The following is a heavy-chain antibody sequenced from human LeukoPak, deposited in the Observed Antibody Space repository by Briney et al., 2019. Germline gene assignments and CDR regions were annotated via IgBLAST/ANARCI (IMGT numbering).Heavy chain of an antibody. D-gene: IGHD1-26*01. CDR3: VSPGSLVGVADVDC. CDR2: ITGNGGTT. Sequence: GGSLRLSCAASGFSFSNYGMNWVRQAPGKGLEWVSGITGNGGTTYYADSVKGRFTISRDNSRNTVYLQMNSLRAEDTAVYYCVSPGSLVGVADVDCWGQGTLVTVSS. J-gene: IGHJ4*02. CDR1: GFSFSNYG. V-gene: IGHV3-23*01.